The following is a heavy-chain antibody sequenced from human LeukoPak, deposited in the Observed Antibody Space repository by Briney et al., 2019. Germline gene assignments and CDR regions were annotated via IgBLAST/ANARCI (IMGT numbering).Heavy chain of an antibody. CDR3: ARAPYGDYDSAFDI. D-gene: IGHD4-17*01. CDR1: GGSFSGYY. J-gene: IGHJ3*02. CDR2: INHSGST. V-gene: IGHV4-34*01. Sequence: SETLSLTCAVYGGSFSGYYRSWIRQPPGKGLEWIGEINHSGSTNYNPSLKSRVTISVDTSKNQFSLKLSSVTAADTAVYYCARAPYGDYDSAFDIWGQGTMVTVSS.